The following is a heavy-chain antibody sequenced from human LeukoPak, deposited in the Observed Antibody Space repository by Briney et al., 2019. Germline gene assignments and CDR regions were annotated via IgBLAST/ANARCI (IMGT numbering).Heavy chain of an antibody. J-gene: IGHJ4*02. CDR1: GFTFSSYE. CDR2: IRYDGSNK. V-gene: IGHV3-30*02. Sequence: GGSLRLSCAASGFTFSSYEMNWVRQAPGKGLEWVAFIRYDGSNKYYADSVKGRFTISRDNSKNTLYLQMNSPRAEDTAVYYCAKELGSGSLNTNEFDYWGQGTLVTVSS. CDR3: AKELGSGSLNTNEFDY. D-gene: IGHD3-10*01.